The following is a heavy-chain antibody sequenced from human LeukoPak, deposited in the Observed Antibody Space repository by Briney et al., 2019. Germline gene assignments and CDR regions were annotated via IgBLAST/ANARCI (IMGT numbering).Heavy chain of an antibody. CDR3: VKDDGWVQYAN. CDR1: GFTFSSYA. Sequence: EGSLRLSCAASGFTFSSYAMHWVRQAPGKGLEWVSGIRADAVTAYYADSVKGRFIISRDNSKNTVYLQMNSLSAEDAAVYYCVKDDGWVQYANWGQGTLVTVSS. D-gene: IGHD5-24*01. CDR2: IRADAVTA. J-gene: IGHJ4*02. V-gene: IGHV3-23*01.